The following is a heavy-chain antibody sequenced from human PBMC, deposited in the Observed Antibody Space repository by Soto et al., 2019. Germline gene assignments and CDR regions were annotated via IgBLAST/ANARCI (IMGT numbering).Heavy chain of an antibody. D-gene: IGHD6-13*01. CDR1: GFTFNSYA. V-gene: IGHV3-23*01. Sequence: GGSLRLSCVDSGFTFNSYAMSWVRQAPEKGLEWVSVIRDSGDRTEYADSVKGRLTISRDNTKNTLYLQKNSLRVEDTAIYYCGSPGIAISGFWLDSWGQGTQVTVSS. CDR3: GSPGIAISGFWLDS. J-gene: IGHJ5*01. CDR2: IRDSGDRT.